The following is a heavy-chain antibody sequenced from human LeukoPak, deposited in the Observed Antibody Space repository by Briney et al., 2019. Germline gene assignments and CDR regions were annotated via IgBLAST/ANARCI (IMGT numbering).Heavy chain of an antibody. J-gene: IGHJ3*01. CDR1: GFNFSGYA. V-gene: IGHV3-23*01. CDR3: AKGQTTVMAFDV. Sequence: SGGSLRLSCTASGFNFSGYAMSWVRQAPGKGLEWVSAISGSGGSTYYAGSVKGRFTISRDNSKDTLYMQLNSPRAEDTAVYFCAKGQTTVMAFDVWGQGTMVSVSS. D-gene: IGHD4-17*01. CDR2: ISGSGGST.